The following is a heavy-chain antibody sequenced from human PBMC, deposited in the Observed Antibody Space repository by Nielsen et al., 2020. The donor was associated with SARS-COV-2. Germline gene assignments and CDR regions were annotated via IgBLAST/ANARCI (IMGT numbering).Heavy chain of an antibody. J-gene: IGHJ5*02. CDR2: IKSKTDGGKT. CDR1: GFTFSNAW. D-gene: IGHD3-10*01. CDR3: TTEEVTMIRGVIIP. Sequence: GESLKISCAASGFTFSNAWMSWVRQAPGKGLEWVGRIKSKTDGGKTDYAAPVKGRFTISRDDSKNTLYLQMNSLKTEDTAVYYCTTEEVTMIRGVIIPWGQGTLVTVSS. V-gene: IGHV3-15*01.